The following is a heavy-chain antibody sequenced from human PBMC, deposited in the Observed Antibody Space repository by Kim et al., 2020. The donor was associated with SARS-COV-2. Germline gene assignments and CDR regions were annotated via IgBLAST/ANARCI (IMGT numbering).Heavy chain of an antibody. J-gene: IGHJ6*02. V-gene: IGHV4-34*01. D-gene: IGHD3-3*01. Sequence: SETLSLTCAVYGGSFSGYYWSWIRQPPGKGLEWIGEINHSGSTNYNPSLKSRVTISVDTSKNQFSLKLSSVTAADTAVYYCARGEDFWSGFEGHGMDVWGQGTTVTVSS. CDR1: GGSFSGYY. CDR3: ARGEDFWSGFEGHGMDV. CDR2: INHSGST.